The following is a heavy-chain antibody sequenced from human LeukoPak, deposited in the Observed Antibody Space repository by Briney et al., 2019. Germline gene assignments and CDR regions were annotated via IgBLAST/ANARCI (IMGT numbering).Heavy chain of an antibody. CDR3: ARGSTYYDSSGQVPFDY. CDR1: GFTFSSYS. J-gene: IGHJ4*02. V-gene: IGHV3-48*01. Sequence: GGSLRLSCAASGFTFSSYSMNWVRQAPGKGLEWGSYISGSSGTIYYADSVKGRFTISRDNGKNTLYLQMNSLRAEDTAVYYCARGSTYYDSSGQVPFDYWGQGTLVTVSS. CDR2: ISGSSGTI. D-gene: IGHD3-22*01.